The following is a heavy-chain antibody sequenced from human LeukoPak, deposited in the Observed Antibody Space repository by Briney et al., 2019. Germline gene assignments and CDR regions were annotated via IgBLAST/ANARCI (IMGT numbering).Heavy chain of an antibody. V-gene: IGHV3-23*01. Sequence: GGSLRLSCAASGFAFSSLAMGWVRQAPGKGLEWVSVISDSGDTTYYADSVKGRFTISRDNSKNTLYLQMNSLRDEDTAVYYCARGGRFDILTGIPPGRYGMDVWGQGTTVTVSS. CDR1: GFAFSSLA. CDR3: ARGGRFDILTGIPPGRYGMDV. D-gene: IGHD3-9*01. J-gene: IGHJ6*02. CDR2: ISDSGDTT.